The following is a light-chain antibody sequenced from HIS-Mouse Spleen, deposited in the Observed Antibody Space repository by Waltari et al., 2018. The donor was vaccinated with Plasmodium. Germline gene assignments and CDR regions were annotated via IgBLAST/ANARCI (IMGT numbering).Light chain of an antibody. J-gene: IGKJ4*01. CDR1: QDMSNY. V-gene: IGKV1-33*01. CDR2: DAS. CDR3: QQYDNLPLT. Sequence: DLQMTQSPSSLSASVGDSVTITCQASQDMSNYLNWYQQKPGKAPKLLIYDASNLETGVPSRFSGSGSGTDFTFTISSLQPEDIATYYCQQYDNLPLTFGGGTKVEIK.